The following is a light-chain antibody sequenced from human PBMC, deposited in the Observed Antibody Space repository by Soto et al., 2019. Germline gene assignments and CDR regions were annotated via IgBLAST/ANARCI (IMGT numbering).Light chain of an antibody. J-gene: IGKJ5*01. Sequence: DIQMTQSPSSLSASVGDRVTITCRASQSISSYLNWYQQKPGKAPKLLIYAASSLQSGVPSRFSGSGSGTDFTLSISRLQHEDFATYYCQQSYSTPITFGQGPRLE. V-gene: IGKV1-39*01. CDR1: QSISSY. CDR3: QQSYSTPIT. CDR2: AAS.